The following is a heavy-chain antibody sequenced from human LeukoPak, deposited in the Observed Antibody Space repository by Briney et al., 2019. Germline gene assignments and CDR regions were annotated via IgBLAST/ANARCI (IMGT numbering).Heavy chain of an antibody. CDR2: INPNSGGT. CDR3: ARLGIAVSSSLTDDY. J-gene: IGHJ4*02. Sequence: EASVKVSCKASGYTFTGYYMHWVRQAPGQGLEWMGWINPNSGGTNYAQKFQGRVTMTRDTSISTAYMELSRLRSDDTAVYYCARLGIAVSSSLTDDYWGQGTLVTVSS. V-gene: IGHV1-2*02. D-gene: IGHD6-19*01. CDR1: GYTFTGYY.